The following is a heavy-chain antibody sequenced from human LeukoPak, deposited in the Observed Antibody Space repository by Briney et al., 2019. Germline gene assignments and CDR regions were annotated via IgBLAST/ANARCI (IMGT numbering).Heavy chain of an antibody. CDR2: IYYSGST. Sequence: SETLSLTCTVSGGSISSYYWSWIRQPPGKGLEWIGYIYYSGSTNYNPSLKCRVTISVDTSKNQFSLKLSSVTAADTAVYYCARRLSPSAFDIWGQGTMVTVSS. V-gene: IGHV4-59*08. D-gene: IGHD2/OR15-2a*01. CDR1: GGSISSYY. CDR3: ARRLSPSAFDI. J-gene: IGHJ3*02.